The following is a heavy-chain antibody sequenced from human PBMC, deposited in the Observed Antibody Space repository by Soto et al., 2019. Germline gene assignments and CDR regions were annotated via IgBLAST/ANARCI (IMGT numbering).Heavy chain of an antibody. J-gene: IGHJ6*02. V-gene: IGHV3-15*01. Sequence: KPGGSLRLSCAASGFTFSNAWMSWVRQAPGKGLEWVGRIKSKTDGGTTDYAAPVKGRFTISRGDSKNTLYLQMNSLKTEDTAVYYCTTDSGTTVTTPNYYYGMDVWGQGTTVTVSS. CDR1: GFTFSNAW. CDR3: TTDSGTTVTTPNYYYGMDV. D-gene: IGHD4-17*01. CDR2: IKSKTDGGTT.